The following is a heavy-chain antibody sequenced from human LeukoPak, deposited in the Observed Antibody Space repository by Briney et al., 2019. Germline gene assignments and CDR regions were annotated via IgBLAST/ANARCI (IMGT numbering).Heavy chain of an antibody. CDR1: RFTFNSYA. CDR2: ISYDGTKK. CDR3: TTDHPGVESSSISY. D-gene: IGHD6-13*01. Sequence: PGGSLRLSCAASRFTFNSYALHWVRQAPGKGLEWVAVISYDGTKKYYADSVKGRFTISRDNSKNTLYLQMNSLKTENTAVYYCTTDHPGVESSSISYWGQGTLVTVSS. V-gene: IGHV3-30*04. J-gene: IGHJ4*02.